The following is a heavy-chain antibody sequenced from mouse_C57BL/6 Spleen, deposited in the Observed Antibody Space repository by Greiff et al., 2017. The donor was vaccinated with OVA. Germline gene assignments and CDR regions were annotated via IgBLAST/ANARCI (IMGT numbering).Heavy chain of an antibody. CDR2: IDPETGGT. Sequence: VKLMESGAELVRPGASVTLSCKASGYTFTDYEMHWVKQTPVHGLEWIGDIDPETGGTAYNQKFKGKAILTADKSSSAAYMELRSLTSEDSAVYDCTRSGTGHGFEYRGHGITLTFSS. CDR1: GYTFTDYE. J-gene: IGHJ2*01. D-gene: IGHD4-1*01. V-gene: IGHV1-15*01. CDR3: TRSGTGHGFEY.